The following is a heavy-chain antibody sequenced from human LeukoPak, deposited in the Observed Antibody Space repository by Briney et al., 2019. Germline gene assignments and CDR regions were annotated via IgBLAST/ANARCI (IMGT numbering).Heavy chain of an antibody. Sequence: ASVKVSCKASGYTFTSYYMHWVGQAPGQGLEWMGIINPSGGSTSYAQKFQGRVTMTRDTSTSTVYMELSSLRSEDTAVYYCARGSRSYRHQNNWFDPWGQGTLVTVSS. CDR3: ARGSRSYRHQNNWFDP. CDR1: GYTFTSYY. V-gene: IGHV1-46*01. D-gene: IGHD3-16*02. J-gene: IGHJ5*02. CDR2: INPSGGST.